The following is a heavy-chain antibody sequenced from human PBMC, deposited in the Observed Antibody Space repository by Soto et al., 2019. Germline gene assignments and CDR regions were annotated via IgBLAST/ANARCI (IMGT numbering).Heavy chain of an antibody. CDR2: IYPGDSDT. D-gene: IGHD6-13*01. CDR1: GYSFTSYW. CDR3: ARHPSYSSSWDYFDY. V-gene: IGHV5-51*01. Sequence: GESLKISCKGSGYSFTSYWIGWVRQMPGKGLEWMGIIYPGDSDTRYSPSFQGQVTISADKSISAAYLQWSSLKASDTAMYYCARHPSYSSSWDYFDYWGQGTLVTVSS. J-gene: IGHJ4*02.